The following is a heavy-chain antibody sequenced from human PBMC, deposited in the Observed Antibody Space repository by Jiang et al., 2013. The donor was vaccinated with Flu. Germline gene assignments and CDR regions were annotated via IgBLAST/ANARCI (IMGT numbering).Heavy chain of an antibody. CDR1: GFTFSSYG. CDR3: VKDDGLGGSRDF. Sequence: SGGGVVQPGGSLRLSCAASGFTFSSYGMHWVRQAPGRGLEWVTFIQYDGSYENYADSVRGRFTISRDISRNILYLQMNSLRTEDTAVYYCVKDDGLGGSRDFWGQGTLVTVSS. J-gene: IGHJ4*02. CDR2: IQYDGSYE. V-gene: IGHV3-30*02. D-gene: IGHD1-26*01.